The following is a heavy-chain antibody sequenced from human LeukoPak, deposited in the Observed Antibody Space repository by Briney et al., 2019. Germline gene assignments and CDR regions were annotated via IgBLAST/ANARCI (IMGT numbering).Heavy chain of an antibody. J-gene: IGHJ6*03. CDR2: IYYSGST. Sequence: PSETLSLTCTVSGGSISSSSYYWGWLRQPPGKGLEWIGSIYYSGSTYYNPSLKSRVTISVDTSKNQFSLKLSSVTAADTAVYYCARDGADDKPYCGGDCYINYYYYYMDVWGKGTTVTVSS. CDR3: ARDGADDKPYCGGDCYINYYYYYMDV. D-gene: IGHD2-21*01. CDR1: GGSISSSSYY. V-gene: IGHV4-39*02.